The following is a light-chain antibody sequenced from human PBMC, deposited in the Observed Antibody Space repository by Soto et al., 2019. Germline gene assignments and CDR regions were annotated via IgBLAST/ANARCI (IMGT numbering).Light chain of an antibody. CDR1: QSISSSY. CDR2: GAS. Sequence: EIVLTQSPGTLSLSPGKRATLSCRASQSISSSYLAWYQQRPGQAPRLLIYGASSRATGIPDRFSGSGSGPEFTLTISRLEPEDFAVYYCPQYGSSSWTFGQGTKVAIK. CDR3: PQYGSSSWT. V-gene: IGKV3-20*01. J-gene: IGKJ1*01.